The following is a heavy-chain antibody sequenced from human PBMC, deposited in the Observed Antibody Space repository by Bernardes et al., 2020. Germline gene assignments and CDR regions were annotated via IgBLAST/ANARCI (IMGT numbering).Heavy chain of an antibody. CDR3: ARAIGSWNPFYDAFDI. Sequence: GGSLRLSRAASGFTFSSYWMHWARQAPGKGLVWVSRINSDGSSTSYADSVKGRFTISRDNAKNTLYLQMKSLRAEDTAVYYCARAIGSWNPFYDAFDIWGQGTMVTVSS. V-gene: IGHV3-74*01. D-gene: IGHD6-13*01. CDR1: GFTFSSYW. J-gene: IGHJ3*02. CDR2: INSDGSST.